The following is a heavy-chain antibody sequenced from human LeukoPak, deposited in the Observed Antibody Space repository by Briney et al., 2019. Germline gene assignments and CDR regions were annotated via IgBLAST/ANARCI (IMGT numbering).Heavy chain of an antibody. V-gene: IGHV3-66*04. Sequence: GGSLRLSCEAFEFTFSNYWMSWVRQAPGKGLEWVSFIYSDNTHYSDSVKGRFTISRDNSKNTLYLQMNSLRAEDTAVYYCARQAGAYSHPYDYWGQGTLVTVSS. CDR2: IYSDNT. J-gene: IGHJ4*02. CDR1: EFTFSNYW. CDR3: ARQAGAYSHPYDY. D-gene: IGHD4/OR15-4a*01.